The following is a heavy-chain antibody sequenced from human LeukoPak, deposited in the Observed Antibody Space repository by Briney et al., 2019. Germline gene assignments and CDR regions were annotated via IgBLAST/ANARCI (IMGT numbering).Heavy chain of an antibody. V-gene: IGHV4-4*07. Sequence: SETLSLTCTVSGGSITGYYWNWIRQPAGQGLEWLGRVYSSGVGNYNPSLTSRVTMSVDTSKNQFSLKLTSLAAADTAVYYCAREEFLHEIDSSGYFVYWGQGTLVTVSS. CDR1: GGSITGYY. J-gene: IGHJ4*02. CDR2: VYSSGVG. CDR3: AREEFLHEIDSSGYFVY. D-gene: IGHD3-22*01.